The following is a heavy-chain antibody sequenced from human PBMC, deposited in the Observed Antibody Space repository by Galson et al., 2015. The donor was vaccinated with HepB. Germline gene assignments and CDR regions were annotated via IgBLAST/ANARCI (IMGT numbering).Heavy chain of an antibody. CDR2: ISYDGSNK. V-gene: IGHV3-30*18. CDR3: AKIVTVAGIDY. Sequence: SLRLSCAASGFTFSSYGMHWVRQAPGKGLEWVAVISYDGSNKYYADSVKGRFTISRDNSKNTLYLQMNSLRAEDTAVYYCAKIVTVAGIDYWGQGTLVTVSS. CDR1: GFTFSSYG. D-gene: IGHD6-19*01. J-gene: IGHJ4*02.